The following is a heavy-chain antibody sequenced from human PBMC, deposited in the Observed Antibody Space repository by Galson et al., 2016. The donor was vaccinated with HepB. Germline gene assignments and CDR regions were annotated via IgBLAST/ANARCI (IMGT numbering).Heavy chain of an antibody. D-gene: IGHD2-8*01. Sequence: SLRLSCAASGFTFSTYNMNWVRQAPGKGLEWVSSISYNIYYADSVRGRFTISRDNAKNSLFLQMNSLRVEDTAVYYCARDNSTNAICYTGWFDSWGQGTLVTVSA. J-gene: IGHJ5*01. CDR1: GFTFSTYN. V-gene: IGHV3-21*01. CDR3: ARDNSTNAICYTGWFDS. CDR2: ISYNI.